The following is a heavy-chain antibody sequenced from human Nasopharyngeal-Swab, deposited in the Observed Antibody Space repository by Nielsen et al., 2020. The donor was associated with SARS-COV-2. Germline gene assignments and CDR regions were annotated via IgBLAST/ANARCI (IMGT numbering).Heavy chain of an antibody. CDR1: GYTFTSYA. CDR3: ARVRDIVVVPAAIPPSYYYYYGMDV. V-gene: IGHV1-3*01. CDR2: INAGNGNT. Sequence: ASVKVSCKASGYTFTSYAMHWVRQAPGQRLEWMGWINAGNGNTKYSQKFQGRVTITRDTSASTAYMELSSLRSEDTAVYYCARVRDIVVVPAAIPPSYYYYYGMDVWGQGTTVTVSS. D-gene: IGHD2-2*02. J-gene: IGHJ6*02.